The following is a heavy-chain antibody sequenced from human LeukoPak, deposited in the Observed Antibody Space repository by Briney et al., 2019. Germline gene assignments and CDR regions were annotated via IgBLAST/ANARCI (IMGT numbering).Heavy chain of an antibody. Sequence: AGGSLRLSCAASGFTFSSYEMNWVRQAPGKGLEWVSYISSSGSTIYYADSVKGRFTISRDNAKNSLYLQMNSLRAEDTAVYYCARVPSSRCSSTSCYGPSFDYWGQGTLVTVSS. D-gene: IGHD2-2*01. J-gene: IGHJ4*02. CDR3: ARVPSSRCSSTSCYGPSFDY. CDR2: ISSSGSTI. CDR1: GFTFSSYE. V-gene: IGHV3-48*03.